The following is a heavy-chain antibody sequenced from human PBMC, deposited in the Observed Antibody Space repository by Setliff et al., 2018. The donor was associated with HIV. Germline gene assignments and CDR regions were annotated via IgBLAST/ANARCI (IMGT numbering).Heavy chain of an antibody. CDR2: VYSSGST. CDR3: ARGGLGNGYNRDS. CDR1: GVSTTSSSYY. Sequence: KPSETLSLTCTVSGVSTTSSSYYWGWIRQPPGKGLDWIGYVYSSGSTYYNPSLKSRLTISVDTSKNHFSLRLTSVTAADTAVYYWARGGLGNGYNRDSWGQGTLVTVSS. V-gene: IGHV4-39*02. J-gene: IGHJ4*02. D-gene: IGHD5-12*01.